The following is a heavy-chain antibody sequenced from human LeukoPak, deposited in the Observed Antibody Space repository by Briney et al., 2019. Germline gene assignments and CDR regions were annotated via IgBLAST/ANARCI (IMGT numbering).Heavy chain of an antibody. CDR2: SSYDESHT. CDR1: RFSFRSYD. V-gene: IGHV3-30*18. CDR3: AKDGQLGGSSWFTLYFDY. J-gene: IGHJ4*02. Sequence: GGSLRLSCAASRFSFRSYDMHWVRQAPGKGLEWLAVSSYDESHTYYTDSVKGRFTISRDNSKNTLYLQMNSLRREDTAVYYCAKDGQLGGSSWFTLYFDYWGQGTLVTVSS. D-gene: IGHD6-13*01.